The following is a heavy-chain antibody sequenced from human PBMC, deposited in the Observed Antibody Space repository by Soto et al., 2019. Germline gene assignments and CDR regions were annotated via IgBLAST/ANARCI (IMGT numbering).Heavy chain of an antibody. CDR1: GYTFTGYG. CDR3: VRDWDGSGSYYTDY. CDR2: IATYDDET. D-gene: IGHD3-10*01. Sequence: ASVKVSCKGSGYTFTGYGITWVRQAPGQGLEWMGRIATYDDETNYAQKFQGRVTMTNETSTSTAYMELKSLRSDDASEYYCVRDWDGSGSYYTDYWGQGSLVTVPQ. V-gene: IGHV1-18*01. J-gene: IGHJ4*02.